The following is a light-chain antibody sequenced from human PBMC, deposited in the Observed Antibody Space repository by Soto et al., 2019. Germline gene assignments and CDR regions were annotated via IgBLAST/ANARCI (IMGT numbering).Light chain of an antibody. CDR3: QQYGSSRSYT. V-gene: IGKV3-20*01. CDR2: GAS. CDR1: QSISSVY. J-gene: IGKJ2*01. Sequence: EIVLTQSPGTLSLSPGERATLSCRASQSISSVYLAWYQQKPGQAPRLLIYGASTRATGIPDRFSGSESGTDFTLTISRLEPEDFAVYYCQQYGSSRSYTFGQGTNVELK.